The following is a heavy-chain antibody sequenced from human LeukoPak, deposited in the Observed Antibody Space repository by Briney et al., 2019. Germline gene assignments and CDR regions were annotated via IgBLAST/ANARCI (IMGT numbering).Heavy chain of an antibody. CDR2: IYYSGNT. J-gene: IGHJ4*02. CDR1: GGSISPYY. Sequence: PSETLSLTYTVSGGSISPYYWSWIRQPPGKGLEWLGYIYYSGNTEYKPSLKSRVAMSVDTSKNQFSLRLSSVTAADTAVYYCARSTGSTMFIDYWGQGTLVTVSS. V-gene: IGHV4-59*01. D-gene: IGHD3-10*02. CDR3: ARSTGSTMFIDY.